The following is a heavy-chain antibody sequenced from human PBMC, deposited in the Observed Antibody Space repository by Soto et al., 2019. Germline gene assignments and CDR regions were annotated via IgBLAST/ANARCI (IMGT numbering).Heavy chain of an antibody. CDR1: GGSISSGGYY. CDR3: ARELRFGEDYYGMDV. V-gene: IGHV4-31*03. CDR2: IYYSGST. J-gene: IGHJ6*02. Sequence: SETLSLTCTVSGGSISSGGYYWSWIRQHPGKGLEWIGYIYYSGSTYYNPSLKSRVTISVDTSKSQFSLKLSSVTAADTAVYYCARELRFGEDYYGMDVWGQGTTVTVSS. D-gene: IGHD3-10*01.